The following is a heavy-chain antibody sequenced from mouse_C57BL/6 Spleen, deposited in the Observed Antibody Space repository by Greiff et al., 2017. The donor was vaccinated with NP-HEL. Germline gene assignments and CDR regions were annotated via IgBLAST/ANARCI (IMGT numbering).Heavy chain of an antibody. Sequence: EVKVVESGGGLVKPGGSLKLSCAASGFTFSSYAMSWVRQTPEKRLEWVATISDGGSYTYYPDNVKGRFTISRDNAKNNLYLQMSHLKSEDTAMYYCARDRLYEYDGGFAYWGQGTLVTVSA. J-gene: IGHJ3*01. CDR3: ARDRLYEYDGGFAY. CDR1: GFTFSSYA. V-gene: IGHV5-4*01. CDR2: ISDGGSYT. D-gene: IGHD2-4*01.